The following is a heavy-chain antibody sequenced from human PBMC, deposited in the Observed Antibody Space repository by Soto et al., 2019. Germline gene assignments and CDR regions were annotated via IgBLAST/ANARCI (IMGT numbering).Heavy chain of an antibody. CDR3: ARRDTGTYSYYGMDV. D-gene: IGHD1-26*01. V-gene: IGHV3-30-3*01. CDR2: ISNDGITK. CDR1: GFTFSSYA. J-gene: IGHJ6*01. Sequence: QVQLVESGGGVVQPGRSLRLSCAASGFTFSSYAMHWVRQAPGKGLEWVAVISNDGITKFYADSVKGRFTISRDNSKNTQYLQMNSLNTEDTAVYYSARRDTGTYSYYGMDVW.